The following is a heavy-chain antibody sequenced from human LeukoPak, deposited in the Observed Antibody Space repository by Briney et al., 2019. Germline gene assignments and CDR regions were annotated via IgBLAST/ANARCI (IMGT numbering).Heavy chain of an antibody. D-gene: IGHD5-18*01. CDR3: ARVYDTAMAYFDY. CDR2: IIPIFGTA. V-gene: IGHV1-69*13. J-gene: IGHJ4*02. CDR1: GGTFSSYA. Sequence: ASVKVSCKASGGTFSSYAISWVRQAPGQGLEWMGGIIPIFGTANYAQKFQGRVTITADESTSTAYMELSSLRSEDTAMYYCARVYDTAMAYFDYWGQGTLVTVSS.